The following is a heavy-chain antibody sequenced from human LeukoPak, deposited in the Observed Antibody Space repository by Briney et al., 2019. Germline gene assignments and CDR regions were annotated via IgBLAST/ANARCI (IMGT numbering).Heavy chain of an antibody. V-gene: IGHV3-53*01. D-gene: IGHD6-19*01. CDR3: ASSAQWLFDY. Sequence: RTGGSLRLSCAASGFTVSSNYMSWVRQAPGKGLEWVSVIYSGGSTYYADSVKGRFTISRDNSKNTLYLQMNSLRAEDTAVYYCASSAQWLFDYWGQGTLVTVSS. CDR1: GFTVSSNY. J-gene: IGHJ4*02. CDR2: IYSGGST.